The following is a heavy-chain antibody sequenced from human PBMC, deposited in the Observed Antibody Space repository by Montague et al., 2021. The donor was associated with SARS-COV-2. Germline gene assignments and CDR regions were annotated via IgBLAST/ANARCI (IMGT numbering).Heavy chain of an antibody. CDR3: ARGQRWGAWLGGRRVYYYFMDV. Sequence: SETLSLTCAVFGGSFSDYYWSWIRKSPGKGLEWVGEVSHSGTTSYNPSLESRVSISLDPSKRQFFLNLDSLTAADTAVFDCARGQRWGAWLGGRRVYYYFMDVWGQGTTVTVSS. J-gene: IGHJ6*02. V-gene: IGHV4-34*01. D-gene: IGHD3-16*01. CDR1: GGSFSDYY. CDR2: VSHSGTT.